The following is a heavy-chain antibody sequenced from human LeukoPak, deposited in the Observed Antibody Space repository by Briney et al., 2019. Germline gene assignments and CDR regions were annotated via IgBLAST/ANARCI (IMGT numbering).Heavy chain of an antibody. CDR3: ARVVSSGWYYFDY. V-gene: IGHV3-64*01. CDR1: GFTFSSYA. D-gene: IGHD6-19*01. J-gene: IGHJ4*02. Sequence: GGSLRLSRAASGFTFSSYAMHWVRQAPGKGLEYVSAISSNGGSTYYANSVKGRFTISRDNSKNTLYLQMGSLRAEDMAVYYYARVVSSGWYYFDYWGQGTLVTVSS. CDR2: ISSNGGST.